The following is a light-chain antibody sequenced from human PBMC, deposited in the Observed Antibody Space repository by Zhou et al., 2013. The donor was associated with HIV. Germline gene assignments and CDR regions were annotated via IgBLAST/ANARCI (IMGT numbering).Light chain of an antibody. CDR3: QQYGSSPPLT. Sequence: EIVMTQSPGTLSVSPGERATLSCRASQSVSSNIAWYQQKPGQAPRLLIYGASTRATGIPARFSGSGSGTEFTLTISSLQSEDFAVYYCQQYGSSPPLTFGQGTRLEIK. CDR1: QSVSSN. J-gene: IGKJ5*01. CDR2: GAS. V-gene: IGKV3-15*01.